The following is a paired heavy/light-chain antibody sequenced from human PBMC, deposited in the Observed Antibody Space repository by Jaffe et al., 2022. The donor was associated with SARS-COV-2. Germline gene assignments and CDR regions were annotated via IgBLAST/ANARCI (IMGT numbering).Light chain of an antibody. Sequence: DIVMTQSPDSLAVSLGERATINCKSSQSVFWTTYNKNYLAWYQQKPGQPPKVVINWASTREPGVPDRFTGSGSGTDFTLTISSLQAEDVAVYFCQQYYRTPSFGQGTKVEIK. V-gene: IGKV4-1*01. CDR1: QSVFWTTYNKNY. J-gene: IGKJ1*01. CDR2: WAS. CDR3: QQYYRTPS.
Heavy chain of an antibody. V-gene: IGHV3-9*01. J-gene: IGHJ6*03. CDR3: AKDMYAAAGSKVTYFYYMDA. D-gene: IGHD6-13*01. CDR1: GFNFGDYG. Sequence: EVQLVESGGGLVQPGRSLRLSCAASGFNFGDYGMHWVRQAPGKGLEWVSGINWNSDSIAYADSVKGRFTISRDNAKNSLYLQMNSLRAEDTALYYCAKDMYAAAGSKVTYFYYMDAWGKGTTVTVSS. CDR2: INWNSDSI.